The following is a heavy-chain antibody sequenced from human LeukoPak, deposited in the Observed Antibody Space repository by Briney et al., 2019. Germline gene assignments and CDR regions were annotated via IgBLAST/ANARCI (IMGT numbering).Heavy chain of an antibody. CDR3: ARAQSGHCSSTSCYDYGMDV. CDR1: TFTFSNYW. D-gene: IGHD2-2*01. CDR2: INQNGSEK. V-gene: IGHV3-7*01. J-gene: IGHJ6*02. Sequence: GGSLRLSCAASTFTFSNYWMSWVRHAPGKGLERVANINQNGSEKYYAESVKGRFTFSRDNAKNSLYLQMNCLRAEDTAVYYCARAQSGHCSSTSCYDYGMDVWGQGTTVTVSS.